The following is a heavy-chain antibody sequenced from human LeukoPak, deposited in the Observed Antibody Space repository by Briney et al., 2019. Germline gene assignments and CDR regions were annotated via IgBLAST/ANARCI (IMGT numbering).Heavy chain of an antibody. CDR1: GGSINSGDCY. D-gene: IGHD2-2*01. CDR3: ARGAGQLLSFDY. CDR2: IYYSGNT. V-gene: IGHV4-30-4*01. J-gene: IGHJ4*02. Sequence: SETLSLTCTVSGGSINSGDCYWSWIRQPPGKGLEWIGYIYYSGNTYYNPSLKSRVTISVDTSKNQFSLKLSSVTAADTAVYYCARGAGQLLSFDYWGQGTLVTVSS.